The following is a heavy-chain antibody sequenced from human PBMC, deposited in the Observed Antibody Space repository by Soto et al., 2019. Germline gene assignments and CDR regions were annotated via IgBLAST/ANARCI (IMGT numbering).Heavy chain of an antibody. Sequence: QVQLVQSGAEVKKPGSSVKVSCKASGGTFSSYTISWVRQAPGQGLEWMGRIIPILGIANYAQKFQGRVTITADKSTSTAYMELSSVRSEDTAVYYCARARDYYDSSGYFKTWGQGTMVTVSS. D-gene: IGHD3-22*01. CDR3: ARARDYYDSSGYFKT. J-gene: IGHJ5*02. CDR1: GGTFSSYT. V-gene: IGHV1-69*02. CDR2: IIPILGIA.